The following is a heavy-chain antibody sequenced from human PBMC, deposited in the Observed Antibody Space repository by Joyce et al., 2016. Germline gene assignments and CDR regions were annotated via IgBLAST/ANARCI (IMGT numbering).Heavy chain of an antibody. Sequence: EVQLVESGGGLVKPGGSPRLSCAASGFAFSTYPMSWVRQAPGKGLEWVSSISDNSRFIYYADSLKGRFTISRDNAKNSLYLQMNSLRAEDTAVYYCGRVDPTEQPIDYWGQGTLVTVSS. CDR1: GFAFSTYP. J-gene: IGHJ4*02. CDR2: ISDNSRFI. D-gene: IGHD6-13*01. V-gene: IGHV3-21*01. CDR3: GRVDPTEQPIDY.